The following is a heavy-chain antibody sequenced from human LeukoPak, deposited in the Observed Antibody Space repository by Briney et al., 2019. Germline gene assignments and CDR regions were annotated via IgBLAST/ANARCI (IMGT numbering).Heavy chain of an antibody. Sequence: PGGSLRLSCAASGFTFSSYAMSWVRQAPGKGLEWVSAISGSGGSTYYADSVKGRFTISRDNSKNTLYLQMGSLRAEDMAVYYCARVSDYYGDYAYWYFDLWGRGTLVTVSS. D-gene: IGHD4-17*01. CDR3: ARVSDYYGDYAYWYFDL. CDR2: ISGSGGST. J-gene: IGHJ2*01. V-gene: IGHV3-23*01. CDR1: GFTFSSYA.